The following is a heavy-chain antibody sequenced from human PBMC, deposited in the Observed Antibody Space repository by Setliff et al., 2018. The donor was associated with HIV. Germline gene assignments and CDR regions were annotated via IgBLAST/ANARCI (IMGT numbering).Heavy chain of an antibody. CDR2: IRADGINK. J-gene: IGHJ4*02. CDR3: VQDYCSHDSCNPFDY. D-gene: IGHD2-15*01. Sequence: GGSLRLSCVASGFMFSSHGMHWVRQAPGKGLECLAFIRADGINKYHADSVKGRFTISRDNSKNTLFLQMNSLTAEDTAVYYCVQDYCSHDSCNPFDYWGQGTLVTVSS. CDR1: GFMFSSHG. V-gene: IGHV3-30*02.